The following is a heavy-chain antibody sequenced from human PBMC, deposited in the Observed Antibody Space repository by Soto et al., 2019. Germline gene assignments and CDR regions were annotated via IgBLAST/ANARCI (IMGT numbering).Heavy chain of an antibody. J-gene: IGHJ3*02. V-gene: IGHV4-59*08. D-gene: IGHD5-18*01. Sequence: PSETLSLTCTFSGGSISSYYWSWIRQPPGKGLEWIGYIYYSGSTNYNPSLKSRVTISVDTSKNQFSLKLSSVTAADTAVYYCAKDTAMVGGDAFDIWGQGTMVTVSS. CDR2: IYYSGST. CDR1: GGSISSYY. CDR3: AKDTAMVGGDAFDI.